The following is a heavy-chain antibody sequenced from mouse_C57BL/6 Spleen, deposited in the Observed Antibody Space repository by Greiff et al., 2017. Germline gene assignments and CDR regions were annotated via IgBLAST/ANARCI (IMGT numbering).Heavy chain of an antibody. Sequence: EVKLVESGEGLVKPGGSLKLSCAASGFTFSSYAMSWVRQTPEKRLEWVAYISSGGDYIYYADTVKGRFTISRDNARNTLYLQLSSLKSEDTAMYYSTREDYDGSSYGYYAMDYWGQGTSVTVAS. CDR3: TREDYDGSSYGYYAMDY. J-gene: IGHJ4*01. V-gene: IGHV5-9-1*02. CDR1: GFTFSSYA. D-gene: IGHD1-1*01. CDR2: ISSGGDYI.